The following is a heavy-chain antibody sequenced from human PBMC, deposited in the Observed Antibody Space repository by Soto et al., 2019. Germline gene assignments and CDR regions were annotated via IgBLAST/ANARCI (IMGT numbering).Heavy chain of an antibody. Sequence: SETLSLTCTVSGGSISSYYWSWIRQPPGKGLEWIGYIYYSGSTNYNPSLKSRVTISVDTSKNQFSLKLSSVTAADTAVYYCARERGYSSSSGALDYWGQGTLVTVSS. CDR1: GGSISSYY. V-gene: IGHV4-59*01. D-gene: IGHD6-6*01. J-gene: IGHJ4*02. CDR3: ARERGYSSSSGALDY. CDR2: IYYSGST.